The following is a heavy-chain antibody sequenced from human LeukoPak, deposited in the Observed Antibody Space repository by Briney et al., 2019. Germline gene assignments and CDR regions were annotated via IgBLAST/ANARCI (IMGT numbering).Heavy chain of an antibody. CDR3: ARGAYIAAAGRRNYYYYGMDV. CDR1: GGSISSYY. V-gene: IGHV4-59*08. Sequence: PSETLSLTCTVSGGSISSYYWSWIRQPPGKGLEWIGYIYYSGSTNYNPSLKSRVTISVDTSKNQFSLKLSSVTAADTAVYYCARGAYIAAAGRRNYYYYGMDVWGQGTTVTVSS. J-gene: IGHJ6*02. CDR2: IYYSGST. D-gene: IGHD6-13*01.